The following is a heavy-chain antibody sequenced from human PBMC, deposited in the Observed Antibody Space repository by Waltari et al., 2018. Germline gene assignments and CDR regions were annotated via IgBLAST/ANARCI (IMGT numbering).Heavy chain of an antibody. CDR1: GYSISSGYY. J-gene: IGHJ4*02. Sequence: QVQLQESGPGLVKPSETLSLICAVSGYSISSGYYWGWLRQPRGKGLEWIGSIYHGGDTYYNSSLKSRVTISLDTSKNLFSLKLTSVTAADTAVYYCARVLGPYPYYFDYWGQGTLVTVSS. V-gene: IGHV4-38-2*01. CDR3: ARVLGPYPYYFDY. CDR2: IYHGGDT.